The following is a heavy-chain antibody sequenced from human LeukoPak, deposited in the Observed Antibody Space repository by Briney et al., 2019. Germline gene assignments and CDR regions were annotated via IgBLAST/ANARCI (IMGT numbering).Heavy chain of an antibody. Sequence: PSETLSPTCAVSGYSISSGYYWGWIRQPPGKGLEWIGSIYHSGSTYYNPSLKSRVTISVDTSKIQFSLKLSSVTAADTAVYYCARLIGMDVWGKGTTVTVSS. CDR3: ARLIGMDV. CDR2: IYHSGST. V-gene: IGHV4-38-2*01. CDR1: GYSISSGYY. J-gene: IGHJ6*04.